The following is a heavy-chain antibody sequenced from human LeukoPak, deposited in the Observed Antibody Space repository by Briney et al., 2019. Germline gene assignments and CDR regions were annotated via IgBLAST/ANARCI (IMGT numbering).Heavy chain of an antibody. J-gene: IGHJ4*02. CDR2: ISSSSSYI. V-gene: IGHV3-21*01. CDR3: AREDEYSSGLLDY. D-gene: IGHD6-19*01. CDR1: GFSFGSFT. Sequence: GGSLRLSCAASGFSFGSFTMNWVRQAPGKGLEWVSSISSSSSYIYYADSVKGRFTISRDNAKNSLYLQMNSLRAEDTAVYYCAREDEYSSGLLDYWGQGTLVTVSS.